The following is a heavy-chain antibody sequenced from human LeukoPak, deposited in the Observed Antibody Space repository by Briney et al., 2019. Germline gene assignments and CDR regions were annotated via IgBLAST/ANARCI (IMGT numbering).Heavy chain of an antibody. CDR3: ARESRQNSYLSFDY. CDR2: ISSSGSTI. CDR1: GFTFSSYW. V-gene: IGHV3-48*04. J-gene: IGHJ4*02. D-gene: IGHD3-10*01. Sequence: PGGSLRLSCAASGFTFSSYWMSWVRQAPGKGLEWVSYISSSGSTIYYADSVKGRFTISRDNAKNSLYLQMNSLRAEDTAVYYCARESRQNSYLSFDYWGQGTLVTVSS.